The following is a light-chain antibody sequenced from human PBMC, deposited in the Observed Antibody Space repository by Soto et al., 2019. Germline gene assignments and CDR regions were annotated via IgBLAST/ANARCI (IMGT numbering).Light chain of an antibody. CDR2: KAS. CDR1: QSISTW. Sequence: DIQMTQSPSTLSASVGDRVTITCRASQSISTWLAWYQQKPGKAPKLLIYKASNLEAGVPSRFSGSGSGTEFTITNNSLQPDDFATYCCQQYNTYPLSFGGGTTVEIK. V-gene: IGKV1-5*03. CDR3: QQYNTYPLS. J-gene: IGKJ4*01.